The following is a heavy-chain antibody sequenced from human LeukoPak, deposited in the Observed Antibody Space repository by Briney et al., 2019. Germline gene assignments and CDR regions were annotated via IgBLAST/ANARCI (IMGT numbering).Heavy chain of an antibody. Sequence: PSGTLSLTCAVSGDSISSSNWWTWVREPPGRGLEWIGEIHHGGSTHYNPSLKSRVTILVDKSNNQFSLMLSSVTAADTAVYYCATVENGYAGYYWGQGTPVTVSS. V-gene: IGHV4-4*02. D-gene: IGHD5-12*01. CDR1: GDSISSSNW. CDR3: ATVENGYAGYY. CDR2: IHHGGST. J-gene: IGHJ4*02.